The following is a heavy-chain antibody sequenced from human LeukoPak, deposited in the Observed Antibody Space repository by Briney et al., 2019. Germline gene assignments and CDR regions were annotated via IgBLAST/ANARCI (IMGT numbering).Heavy chain of an antibody. D-gene: IGHD3-16*02. CDR2: IKEDGNEK. Sequence: GGSLGLSCTASGFNFNNFFMSWVRQAPGKGLEWVANIKEDGNEKYYVDSVKGRFTISRDNANNSLYLQMNSLGTEDTAVYFCARDYPPGDYWGQGTLVTVSS. V-gene: IGHV3-7*01. CDR1: GFNFNNFF. CDR3: ARDYPPGDY. J-gene: IGHJ4*02.